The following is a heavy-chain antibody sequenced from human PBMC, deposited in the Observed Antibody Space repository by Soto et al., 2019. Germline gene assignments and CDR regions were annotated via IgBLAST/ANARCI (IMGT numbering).Heavy chain of an antibody. CDR1: GFTFGDRA. Sequence: EVQLLESGGGLVQPGGSLRLSCVASGFTFGDRAMGWVRQTPGRGLQWVAAIIGGPANRAYYTESVKGRFTISRDNSKSSLDLQMYSRPAGDSAVYYWAKGKIEPGAVGGYFENWGQGALVTVS. J-gene: IGHJ4*02. CDR2: IIGGPANRA. D-gene: IGHD3-16*01. V-gene: IGHV3-23*01. CDR3: AKGKIEPGAVGGYFEN.